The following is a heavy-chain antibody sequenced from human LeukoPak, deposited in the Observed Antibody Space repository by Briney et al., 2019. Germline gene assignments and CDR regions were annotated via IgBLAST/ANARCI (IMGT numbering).Heavy chain of an antibody. V-gene: IGHV3-7*04. Sequence: PGGSLRLSCAASGFTFGNYWMAWVRQAPGKGLEWVASIKFDESEKHYVDSVKGRFTISRDTAKNSLYLQMISLGAEDTAVYFCTRVTTNGYFEYWGQGTLVTVSS. CDR1: GFTFGNYW. CDR3: TRVTTNGYFEY. J-gene: IGHJ4*02. D-gene: IGHD1-1*01. CDR2: IKFDESEK.